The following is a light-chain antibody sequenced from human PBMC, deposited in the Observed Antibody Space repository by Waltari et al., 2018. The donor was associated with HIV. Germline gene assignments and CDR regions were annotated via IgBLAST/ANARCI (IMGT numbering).Light chain of an antibody. Sequence: EKMLTQSPATLSVSPGESVTSPCRVSEGVWGKIAWYQQKPGQATRLLIYVVSTRASGVPARFSASGSGTEFSLSISSFQPEDFATYYCQHYDGLPYSFGQGTRVELK. V-gene: IGKV3-15*01. CDR3: QHYDGLPYS. CDR2: VVS. CDR1: EGVWGK. J-gene: IGKJ2*03.